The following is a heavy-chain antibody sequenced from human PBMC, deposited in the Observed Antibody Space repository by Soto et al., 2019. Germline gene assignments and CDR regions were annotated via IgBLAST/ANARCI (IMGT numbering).Heavy chain of an antibody. CDR1: GFNFNNYG. J-gene: IGHJ4*02. CDR3: ARGDSIIIPAVSDF. D-gene: IGHD2-2*01. V-gene: IGHV3-21*01. CDR2: VSKSDYT. Sequence: GGSLRLSCAVSGFNFNNYGINWVRQAPGKGLEWVSSVSKSDYTYYSDSVKGRFTISRDNAKNSVSLQMNTLRAEDTAVYYCARGDSIIIPAVSDFWGQGTLVTVSS.